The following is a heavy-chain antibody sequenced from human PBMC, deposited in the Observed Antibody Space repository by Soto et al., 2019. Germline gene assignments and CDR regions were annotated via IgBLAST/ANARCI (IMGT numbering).Heavy chain of an antibody. CDR1: GYTFTSYG. V-gene: IGHV1-18*01. J-gene: IGHJ4*02. CDR2: ISAYHGNT. Sequence: QVQLVQSGAEVKKPGASVKVSCKASGYTFTSYGISWVRQAPGQGLEWMGWISAYHGNTNYAQKLQGRVTMTTDTSPSTAYMELRSLRSDDTAVYYCARLGYCISTSCYVGDYWGQGTLVTVSS. D-gene: IGHD2-2*01. CDR3: ARLGYCISTSCYVGDY.